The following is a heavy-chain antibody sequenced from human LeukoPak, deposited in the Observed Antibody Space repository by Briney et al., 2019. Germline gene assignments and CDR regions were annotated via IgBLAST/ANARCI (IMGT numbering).Heavy chain of an antibody. J-gene: IGHJ6*02. CDR1: GYTFTGYY. V-gene: IGHV1-46*01. Sequence: GASVKVSCKASGYTFTGYYMHWVRQAPGQGLEWMGIINPSGGSTSYAQKFQGRVTMTRDTSTSTVYMELSSLRSEDTAVYYCARFSSTSLPSIYGMDVWGQGTTVTVSS. CDR2: INPSGGST. D-gene: IGHD2-2*01. CDR3: ARFSSTSLPSIYGMDV.